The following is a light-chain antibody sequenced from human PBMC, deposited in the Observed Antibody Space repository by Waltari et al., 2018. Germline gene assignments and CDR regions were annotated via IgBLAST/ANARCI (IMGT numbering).Light chain of an antibody. V-gene: IGLV3-21*02. Sequence: SAVRTQPPSISVAPGQTAKITCGGRNIGSKSVHWYQQRPGQAPKLLVFDDSARPSGIPDRFAGSHSEDTATLTISRVEAGDEADYYCQVWDSSSDWEFGEGTKLTV. CDR1: NIGSKS. J-gene: IGLJ2*01. CDR3: QVWDSSSDWE. CDR2: DDS.